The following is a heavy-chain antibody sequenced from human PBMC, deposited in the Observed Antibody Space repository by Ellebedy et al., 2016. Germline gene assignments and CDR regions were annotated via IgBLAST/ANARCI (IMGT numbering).Heavy chain of an antibody. J-gene: IGHJ4*02. Sequence: SETLSLTCAVYGGSFSGYYWSWIRQPPGKGLEWIGEINHSGSTNYNLSLKSRVTISVDTSKNQFSLKVSSVTAADTAVYYCARGIYGSGSIDYWGQGTLVTVSS. V-gene: IGHV4-34*01. CDR3: ARGIYGSGSIDY. CDR2: INHSGST. CDR1: GGSFSGYY. D-gene: IGHD3-10*01.